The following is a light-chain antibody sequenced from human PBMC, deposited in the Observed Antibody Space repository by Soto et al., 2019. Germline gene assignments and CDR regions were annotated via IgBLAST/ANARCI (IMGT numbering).Light chain of an antibody. Sequence: DIQMTQSPSTLSASVGDRVTITCRASQSISSWLAWYQQKPGKAPKLLIYKAFSLESGVPSRLSGSGSGTEFTLTISSLQPDDFATYYCQQYNSYWITFGQGTRLEIK. CDR1: QSISSW. V-gene: IGKV1-5*03. CDR3: QQYNSYWIT. CDR2: KAF. J-gene: IGKJ5*01.